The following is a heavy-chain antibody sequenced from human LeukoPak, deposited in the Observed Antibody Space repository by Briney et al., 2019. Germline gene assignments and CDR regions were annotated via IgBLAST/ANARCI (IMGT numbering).Heavy chain of an antibody. J-gene: IGHJ3*02. CDR1: VYTFTNYG. V-gene: IGHV1-18*01. Sequence: ASVTVSFMSSVYTFTNYGISWVRQAPGQGLAWMGWISAYNGNTNYAQKLQGRVTMTTDTSTSTAYMELRSLRSDDTAVYYCARDHFNGYDAFDIWGQGTMVTVSS. D-gene: IGHD1-1*01. CDR3: ARDHFNGYDAFDI. CDR2: ISAYNGNT.